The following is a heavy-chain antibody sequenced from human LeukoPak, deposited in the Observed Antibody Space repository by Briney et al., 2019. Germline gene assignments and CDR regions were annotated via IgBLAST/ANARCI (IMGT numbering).Heavy chain of an antibody. CDR3: ARVVVVAATLDY. J-gene: IGHJ4*02. CDR2: ISYDGSNK. V-gene: IGHV3-30-3*01. CDR1: GFTFSSYA. D-gene: IGHD2-15*01. Sequence: PGRSLRLSCAASGFTFSSYAMHWVRQAPGKGLEWVAVISYDGSNKYYADSVKGRFTISRDNSKNTLYLQMNSLRAEDMAVYYCARVVVVAATLDYWGQGTLVTVSS.